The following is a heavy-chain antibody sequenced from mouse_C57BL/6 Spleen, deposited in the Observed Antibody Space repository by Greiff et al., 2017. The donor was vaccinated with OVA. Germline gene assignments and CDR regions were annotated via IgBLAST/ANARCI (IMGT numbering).Heavy chain of an antibody. Sequence: EVQLVESEGGLVQPGSSMKLSCTASGFTFSDYYMAWVRQVPEKGLEWVANINYDGSSTYYLDSLKSRFIISRDNAKNILYLQMSSLKSEDTATYYCARAPDGYYPDYWGQGTTLTVSS. V-gene: IGHV5-16*01. D-gene: IGHD2-3*01. J-gene: IGHJ2*01. CDR2: INYDGSST. CDR3: ARAPDGYYPDY. CDR1: GFTFSDYY.